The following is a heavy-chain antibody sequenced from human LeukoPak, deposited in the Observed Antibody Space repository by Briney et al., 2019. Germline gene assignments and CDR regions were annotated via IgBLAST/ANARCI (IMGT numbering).Heavy chain of an antibody. J-gene: IGHJ4*02. CDR1: GYTFTGYY. V-gene: IGHV1-2*02. CDR3: ARVPQGAMVRGVIKPSEPYYFDY. D-gene: IGHD3-10*01. CDR2: INPNSGGT. Sequence: ASVKVSCKASGYTFTGYYMHWVRQAPGQGLEWMGWINPNSGGTNYAQKFQGRVTMTRDTSISTAYMELSRLRSDDTAVYYCARVPQGAMVRGVIKPSEPYYFDYWGQGTLVTVSS.